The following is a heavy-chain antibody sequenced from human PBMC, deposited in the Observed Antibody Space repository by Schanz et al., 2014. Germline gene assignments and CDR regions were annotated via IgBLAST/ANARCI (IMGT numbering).Heavy chain of an antibody. CDR2: ITYNGGTI. V-gene: IGHV3-48*01. CDR1: GITFSSHS. CDR3: ARDRRNADLDY. D-gene: IGHD1-1*01. Sequence: EVHLVESGGGLVQPGGSLRLSCAASGITFSSHSFNWVRQAPGKGLEWISNITYNGGTIYYADSVKGRFTISRDNAKNSLYLEMNSLRAEDTALYYCARDRRNADLDYWGQGTLVTVSS. J-gene: IGHJ4*02.